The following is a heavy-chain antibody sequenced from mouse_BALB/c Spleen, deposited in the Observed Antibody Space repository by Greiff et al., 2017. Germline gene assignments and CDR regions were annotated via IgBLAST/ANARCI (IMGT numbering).Heavy chain of an antibody. D-gene: IGHD2-4*01. V-gene: IGHV5-17*02. J-gene: IGHJ2*01. Sequence: EVKLVESGGGLVQPGGSRKLSCAASGFTFSSFGMHWVRQAPEKGLEWVAYISSGSSTIYYADTVKGRFTISRDNPKNTLFLQMTSLRSEDTAMYYCAREGYDYDCDYWGQGTTLTVSS. CDR1: GFTFSSFG. CDR3: AREGYDYDCDY. CDR2: ISSGSSTI.